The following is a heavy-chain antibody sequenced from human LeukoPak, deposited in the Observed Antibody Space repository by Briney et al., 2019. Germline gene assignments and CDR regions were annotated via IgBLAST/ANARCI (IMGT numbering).Heavy chain of an antibody. CDR2: INHSGST. Sequence: SETLSLTCAVYGGSFSGYYWSWIRQPPGKGLEWIGEINHSGSTNYNPSLKSRVTLSVDTSKNQFSLKLSSVTAADTAVYYCARGGYYGSGSYYTSGYGMDVWGQGTTVTVSS. J-gene: IGHJ6*02. CDR3: ARGGYYGSGSYYTSGYGMDV. V-gene: IGHV4-34*01. D-gene: IGHD3-10*01. CDR1: GGSFSGYY.